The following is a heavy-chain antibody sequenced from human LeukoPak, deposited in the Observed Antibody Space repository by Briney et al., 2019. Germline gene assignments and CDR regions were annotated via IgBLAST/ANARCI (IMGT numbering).Heavy chain of an antibody. CDR3: AREPSSSYYFDY. CDR2: MSPSDGSA. Sequence: GASVKVSCKASGYTFTSHYIHWVRQAPGQGLEWMGIMSPSDGSASYAQKFQGRVTMTRDTSTSTVYMELSSLRSEDTAVYYCAREPSSSYYFDYWGQGTLVTVSS. CDR1: GYTFTSHY. J-gene: IGHJ4*02. V-gene: IGHV1-46*01.